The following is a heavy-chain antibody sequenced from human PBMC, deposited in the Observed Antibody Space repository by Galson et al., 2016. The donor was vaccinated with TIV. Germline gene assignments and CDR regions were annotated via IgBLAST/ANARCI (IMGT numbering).Heavy chain of an antibody. Sequence: SLRLSCAASGFIFTSYWMTWVRQAPGKGLEWVANIRQDGRETYYVDSVKGRFTFSRDNAKNFLYLQMSSLRAEDTAFYYCARDLEGWRRAQYDSWGQGTLVTVSS. CDR2: IRQDGRET. V-gene: IGHV3-7*04. D-gene: IGHD6-19*01. J-gene: IGHJ4*02. CDR1: GFIFTSYW. CDR3: ARDLEGWRRAQYDS.